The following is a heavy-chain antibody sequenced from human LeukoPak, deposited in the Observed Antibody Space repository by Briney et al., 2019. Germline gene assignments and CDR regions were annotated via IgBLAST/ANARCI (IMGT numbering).Heavy chain of an antibody. V-gene: IGHV4-59*01. CDR3: ARFGVDYDMDV. CDR1: GGSIGSFY. Sequence: SETLSLTCAVSGGSIGSFYWTWIRQPPGKGLEWIGQIHYSGRPDYNPSLKSRVTISVDTSKNQLSLKVTSVTGADTAVYYCARFGVDYDMDVWGQGTTVTVSS. J-gene: IGHJ6*02. D-gene: IGHD3-16*01. CDR2: IHYSGRP.